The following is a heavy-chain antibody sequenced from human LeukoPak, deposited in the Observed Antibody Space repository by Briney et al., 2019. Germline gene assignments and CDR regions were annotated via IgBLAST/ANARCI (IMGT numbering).Heavy chain of an antibody. D-gene: IGHD5-12*01. J-gene: IGHJ4*02. CDR3: VKEQASGYYRVADY. CDR2: ISGSGGST. Sequence: GGSLRLSCAASGFTFSSSAMSWVRQVPGKGLEWVSAISGSGGSTYYADSVKGRFTISRDISKNTVYLQMGSLRSEDTALYYCVKEQASGYYRVADYWGQGTLVIVSS. V-gene: IGHV3-23*01. CDR1: GFTFSSSA.